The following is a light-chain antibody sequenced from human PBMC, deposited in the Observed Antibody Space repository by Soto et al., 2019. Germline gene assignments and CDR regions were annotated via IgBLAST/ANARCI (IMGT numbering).Light chain of an antibody. CDR2: DAS. CDR3: QQYNNYPRT. J-gene: IGKJ1*01. CDR1: QSISYS. Sequence: EIVLTQSPATLSLSPGERATLSCRASQSISYSLAWYQQKPGQAPRLLIHDASSRVTGVPARFSASGSGTEFTLAISSLQPDDFATYYCQQYNNYPRTFGQGTKVDIK. V-gene: IGKV3-11*01.